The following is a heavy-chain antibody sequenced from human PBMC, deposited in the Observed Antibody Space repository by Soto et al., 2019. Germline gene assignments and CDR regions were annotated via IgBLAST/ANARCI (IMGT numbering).Heavy chain of an antibody. J-gene: IGHJ4*02. CDR1: DDSINSDKYY. D-gene: IGHD3-9*01. CDR2: IYYRGNA. CDR3: ARLEGLATISYYFDF. Sequence: PSETLSLTCSVSDDSINSDKYYWGWIRQPPRKGLEWIGSIYYRGNAYYNPSLQTRVTISLDKSKSQFSLKLNSVTAADSAVYFCARLEGLATISYYFDFWGPGALVTVSS. V-gene: IGHV4-39*01.